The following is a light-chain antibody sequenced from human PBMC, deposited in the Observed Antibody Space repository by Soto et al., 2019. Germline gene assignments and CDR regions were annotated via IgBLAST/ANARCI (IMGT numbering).Light chain of an antibody. V-gene: IGLV2-14*03. J-gene: IGLJ3*02. CDR1: NSDVGAYNY. CDR3: SSFTTSTTLV. CDR2: DVS. Sequence: QSALTQPASVSGSPGQSITISCAGSNSDVGAYNYVSWYQQHPGKAPKLIIFDVSNRPSGVCDRFSASKSGNTASLTISGLQAEDEADYYCSSFTTSTTLVFGGGTQLTVL.